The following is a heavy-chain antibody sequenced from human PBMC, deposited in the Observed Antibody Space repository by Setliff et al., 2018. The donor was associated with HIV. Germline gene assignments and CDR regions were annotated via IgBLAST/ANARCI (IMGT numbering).Heavy chain of an antibody. Sequence: PSETLSLTCAVYGGSFSGYYWSWIRQPPGKRLEWIGEINHSGSTNYNPSLKSRVPISVDTSKNQFSLKLSSVTAADTAVYCCARVRTNWDYDFWSGHISSDYFDYWGQGTLVTVSS. V-gene: IGHV4-34*01. CDR2: INHSGST. CDR1: GGSFSGYY. J-gene: IGHJ4*02. CDR3: ARVRTNWDYDFWSGHISSDYFDY. D-gene: IGHD3-3*01.